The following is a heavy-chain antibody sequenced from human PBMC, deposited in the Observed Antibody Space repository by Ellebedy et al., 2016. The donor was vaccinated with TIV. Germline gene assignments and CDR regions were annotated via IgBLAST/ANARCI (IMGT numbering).Heavy chain of an antibody. CDR3: ARDQKEWFGESNAFDI. V-gene: IGHV6-1*01. CDR2: TYYRSKWYN. Sequence: SQTLSLTCAISGDSVSSNSAAWNWIRQSPSRGLEWLGSTYYRSKWYNDYAVSVKSRITINPDTSKNQFSLQLNSVTPEDTAVYYCARDQKEWFGESNAFDIWGQGTMVTVSS. CDR1: GDSVSSNSAA. D-gene: IGHD3-10*01. J-gene: IGHJ3*02.